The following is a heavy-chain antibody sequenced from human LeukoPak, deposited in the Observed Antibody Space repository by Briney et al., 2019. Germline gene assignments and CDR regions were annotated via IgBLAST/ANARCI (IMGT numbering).Heavy chain of an antibody. CDR3: ARSVGYRETPKYFQH. CDR2: INHSGST. D-gene: IGHD2-15*01. Sequence: SETLSLTYAVYGGAFSGYYWSWIRQPPGKGLEWIGEINHSGSTNYNPSLKSRVTISVDTSKNQFSLKLSSVTAADTAVYYCARSVGYRETPKYFQHWGQGTLVTVSS. CDR1: GGAFSGYY. J-gene: IGHJ1*01. V-gene: IGHV4-34*01.